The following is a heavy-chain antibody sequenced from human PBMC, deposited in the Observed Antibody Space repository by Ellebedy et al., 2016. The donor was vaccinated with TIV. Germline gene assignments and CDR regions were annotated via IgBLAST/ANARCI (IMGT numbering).Heavy chain of an antibody. J-gene: IGHJ4*02. CDR1: GSTFSSHF. Sequence: GESLKISCAASGSTFSSHFMDWLRQAPGKGLEWVGRSTTESTSYTSEYAASVKGRFTISRDDSTNSIYLQMNSLTTEDTSVYYCAAYLWGTPYWGQGTLVTVSS. V-gene: IGHV3-72*01. CDR3: AAYLWGTPY. CDR2: STTESTSYTS. D-gene: IGHD2-21*01.